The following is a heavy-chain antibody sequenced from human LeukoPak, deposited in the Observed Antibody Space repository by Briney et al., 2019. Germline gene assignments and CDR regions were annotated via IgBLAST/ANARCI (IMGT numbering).Heavy chain of an antibody. CDR3: ARDEGRDDILTGYDY. CDR2: ISAYNGNT. CDR1: GGTFSRYA. D-gene: IGHD3-9*01. J-gene: IGHJ4*02. Sequence: GASVKVSCKASGGTFSRYAISWVRQAPGQGLEWMGWISAYNGNTNYAQKLQGRVTMTTDTSTSTAYMELRSLRSDDTAVYYCARDEGRDDILTGYDYWGQGTLVTVSS. V-gene: IGHV1-18*04.